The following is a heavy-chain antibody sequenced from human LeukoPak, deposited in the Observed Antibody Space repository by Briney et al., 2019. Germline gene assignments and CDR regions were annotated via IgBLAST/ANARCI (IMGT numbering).Heavy chain of an antibody. CDR3: ARAYYDSSGYLAGPFDY. J-gene: IGHJ4*02. Sequence: GASVKVSCKASGYTFTSYYMHWVRQAPGQGLEWMGIINPSGGSTSYAQKSQGRVTMTRDTSTSTVYMELSSLRSEDTAVYYCARAYYDSSGYLAGPFDYWGQGTLVTVSS. D-gene: IGHD3-22*01. CDR2: INPSGGST. CDR1: GYTFTSYY. V-gene: IGHV1-46*01.